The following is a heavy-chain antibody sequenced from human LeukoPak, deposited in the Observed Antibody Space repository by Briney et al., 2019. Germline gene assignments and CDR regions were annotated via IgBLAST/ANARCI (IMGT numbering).Heavy chain of an antibody. CDR1: GFTFSSYS. J-gene: IGHJ4*02. V-gene: IGHV3-48*04. D-gene: IGHD5-12*01. Sequence: GSLRLSCAASGFTFSSYSMNWVRQAPGKGLEWVSYISTSSSTIYYADSVKGRLTISRDNAKNSLYLQMNSLRAEDTAVYYCARYYSGYDDYWGRGTLVTVSS. CDR2: ISTSSSTI. CDR3: ARYYSGYDDY.